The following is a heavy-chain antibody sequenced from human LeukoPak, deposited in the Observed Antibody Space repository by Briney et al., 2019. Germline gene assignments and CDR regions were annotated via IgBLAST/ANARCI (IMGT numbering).Heavy chain of an antibody. J-gene: IGHJ4*02. V-gene: IGHV3-21*01. CDR1: GFTFSSYS. CDR3: ARVVSSYSSSPFDY. D-gene: IGHD6-13*01. CDR2: ISSSSTYI. Sequence: PGGSLRLSCATSGFTFSSYSMNWVRQAPGKGLEWVSSISSSSTYIYYADSVQGRFTISRDNAKNSLYLQMNSLRAEDTAVYFCARVVSSYSSSPFDYWGQGTLVTVSS.